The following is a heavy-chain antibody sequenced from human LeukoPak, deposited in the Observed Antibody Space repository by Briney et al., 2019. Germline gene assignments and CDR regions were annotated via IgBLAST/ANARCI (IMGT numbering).Heavy chain of an antibody. CDR3: ARDDYGGQDY. V-gene: IGHV4-61*02. Sequence: SETLPLTCTVSGGSISSGSYYWSWIRQPAGKGLEWIGRIYASGSTNYNPSLKSRVTISVDTSKNQFSLKLSSVTAADTAVYYCARDDYGGQDYWGQGTLVTVSS. CDR1: GGSISSGSYY. D-gene: IGHD4-23*01. J-gene: IGHJ4*02. CDR2: IYASGST.